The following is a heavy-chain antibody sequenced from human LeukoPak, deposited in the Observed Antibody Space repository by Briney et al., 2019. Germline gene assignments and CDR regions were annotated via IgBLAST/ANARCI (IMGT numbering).Heavy chain of an antibody. Sequence: GASVKVSCKASGGTFSSYAISWVRQAPGQGLEWMGGIIPIFGTANYAQKFQGRVTITADESASTAYMELSSLRSEDTAVYYCASPDLGSYGDYAWNYWGQGTLVTVSS. CDR3: ASPDLGSYGDYAWNY. V-gene: IGHV1-69*13. J-gene: IGHJ4*02. CDR2: IIPIFGTA. D-gene: IGHD4-17*01. CDR1: GGTFSSYA.